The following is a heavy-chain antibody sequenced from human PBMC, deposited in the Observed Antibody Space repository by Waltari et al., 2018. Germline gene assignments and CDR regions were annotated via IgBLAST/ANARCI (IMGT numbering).Heavy chain of an antibody. CDR3: ARDPPESMVRGVIPHRFDY. V-gene: IGHV3-66*02. Sequence: EVQLVESGGGLVQPGGSLRLSCAASGFTVSSNYMSWVRQAPGKGLEWVSVIYSGGSTYYADSVKGRFTISRDNSKNTLYLQMNSLRAEDTAVYYCARDPPESMVRGVIPHRFDYWGQGTLVTVSS. D-gene: IGHD3-10*01. CDR1: GFTVSSNY. J-gene: IGHJ4*02. CDR2: IYSGGST.